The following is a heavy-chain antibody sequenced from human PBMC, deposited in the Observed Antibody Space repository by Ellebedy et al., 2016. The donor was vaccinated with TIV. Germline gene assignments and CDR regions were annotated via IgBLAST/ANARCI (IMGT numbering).Heavy chain of an antibody. D-gene: IGHD1-1*01. CDR2: MNPNSGNA. V-gene: IGHV1-8*01. J-gene: IGHJ4*02. Sequence: ASVKVSXXTSRYTFTSYDINWVRQATGQGLAWMGWMNPNSGNAGYARTFQGRVTMTSNASITTAYMELSSLESEDTAVYYCARGRRWNDGGDKRAGDYWGQGTLVTVSS. CDR3: ARGRRWNDGGDKRAGDY. CDR1: RYTFTSYD.